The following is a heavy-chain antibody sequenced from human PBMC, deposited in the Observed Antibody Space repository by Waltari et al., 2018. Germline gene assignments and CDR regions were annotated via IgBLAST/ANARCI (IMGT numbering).Heavy chain of an antibody. D-gene: IGHD5-12*01. J-gene: IGHJ3*02. CDR3: ARTGARWLQFAAFDI. Sequence: EVLLVESGGGLVQTGGSLRLSCAASRFTFSNYWMNWVRQAPGKGVEWVDNRNQDGSEEDYVDSVKGRFTISRDNAKNSLYLEMKTLRAEDTAIYYWARTGARWLQFAAFDIWGQGTMVTVSS. CDR1: RFTFSNYW. CDR2: RNQDGSEE. V-gene: IGHV3-7*01.